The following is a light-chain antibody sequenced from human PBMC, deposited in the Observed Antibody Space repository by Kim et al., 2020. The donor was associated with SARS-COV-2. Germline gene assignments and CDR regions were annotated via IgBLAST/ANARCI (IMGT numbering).Light chain of an antibody. CDR3: QQSYTTPRT. J-gene: IGKJ1*01. Sequence: ASIGYRVTITCRASQSISRYLNWYQQKVGKAPKLLISAPSNLQDGVPSRFSGSGSGTDFTFTISSLQPEDFATYYCQQSYTTPRTFGQGTKVDIK. CDR2: APS. V-gene: IGKV1-39*01. CDR1: QSISRY.